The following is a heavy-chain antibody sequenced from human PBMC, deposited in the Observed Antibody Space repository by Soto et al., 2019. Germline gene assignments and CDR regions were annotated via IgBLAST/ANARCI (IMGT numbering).Heavy chain of an antibody. CDR1: GFTFSSYG. D-gene: IGHD3-3*01. CDR2: ISYDGSNK. CDR3: AKVPFPGSGYYTSGDY. Sequence: GGSLRLSCAASGFTFSSYGMHWVRQAPGKGLEWVAVISYDGSNKYYADSVKGRFTISRDNSKNTLYLQMNSLRAEDTAVYYCAKVPFPGSGYYTSGDYWGQGTLVTVCS. V-gene: IGHV3-30*18. J-gene: IGHJ4*02.